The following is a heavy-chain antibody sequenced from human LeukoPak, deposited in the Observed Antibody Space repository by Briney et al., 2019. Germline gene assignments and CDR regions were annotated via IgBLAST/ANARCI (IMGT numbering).Heavy chain of an antibody. Sequence: ASVKVSCKASGYTFTSYGISRVRQAPGQGLEWMGWISAYNGNTNYAQKLQGRVTMTTDTSTSTAYMELRSLRSDDTAVYYCARDPLVLFEVPALPDVWGKGTTVTVSS. J-gene: IGHJ6*04. V-gene: IGHV1-18*01. CDR1: GYTFTSYG. D-gene: IGHD2-2*01. CDR3: ARDPLVLFEVPALPDV. CDR2: ISAYNGNT.